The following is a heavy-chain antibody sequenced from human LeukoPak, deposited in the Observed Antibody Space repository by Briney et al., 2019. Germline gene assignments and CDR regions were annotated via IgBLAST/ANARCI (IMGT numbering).Heavy chain of an antibody. CDR3: ARDPRYRGYCSSTSCHWMDY. J-gene: IGHJ4*02. Sequence: ASVKVSCKASGYTFSSYGISWVRQAPGQGLEWMGWISNYSGNTNYAQKVQGRVTMTTDTSTSTAYMELRSLRSDDTALYYCARDPRYRGYCSSTSCHWMDYWGQGTLVTVSS. V-gene: IGHV1-18*04. CDR2: ISNYSGNT. CDR1: GYTFSSYG. D-gene: IGHD2-2*01.